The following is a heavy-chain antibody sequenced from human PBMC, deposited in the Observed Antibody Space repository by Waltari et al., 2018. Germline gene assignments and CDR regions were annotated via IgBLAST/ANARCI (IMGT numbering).Heavy chain of an antibody. CDR1: ADSISSYS. J-gene: IGHJ5*02. CDR3: ARDAMVYFGDLSWFDP. D-gene: IGHD3-10*01. V-gene: IGHV4-4*07. Sequence: QVQVQESGPGLVKPSETLYLTSTVSADSISSYSWNWIRQPAGKGLEGIGRIYNTGTTSYNPSLSSRVTMSVDTSKNQISLKLASVTAADTAMYYCARDAMVYFGDLSWFDPWGQGTLVTVSS. CDR2: IYNTGTT.